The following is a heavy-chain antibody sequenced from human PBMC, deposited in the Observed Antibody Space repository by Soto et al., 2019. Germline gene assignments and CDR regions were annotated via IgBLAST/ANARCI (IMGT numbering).Heavy chain of an antibody. D-gene: IGHD1-1*01. CDR2: IYATGTT. V-gene: IGHV4-4*07. Sequence: QVQLQESGPGLVKPSETLSLTCTVSGASISGFYWSWIRKSAGKGLEWIGRIYATGTTDYNPSLKSRVMMSVDTSKKQFSLKLRSVTAADTAVYYCVRDGTKTLRVWFDPWGKGISVTVSS. CDR3: VRDGTKTLRVWFDP. J-gene: IGHJ5*02. CDR1: GASISGFY.